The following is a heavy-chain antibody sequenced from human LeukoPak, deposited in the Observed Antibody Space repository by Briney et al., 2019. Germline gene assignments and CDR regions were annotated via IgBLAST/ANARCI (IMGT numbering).Heavy chain of an antibody. CDR3: AKVGVHTAMVTGIDY. V-gene: IGHV3-64*01. D-gene: IGHD5-18*01. Sequence: GGSLRLSCAASGFTFSSYAMHWVRQAPGKGLEYVSAISSNGGSTYYANSVKGRFTISRDNSKNTLYLQMGSLRAEDMAVYYRAKVGVHTAMVTGIDYWGQGTLVTVSS. J-gene: IGHJ4*02. CDR2: ISSNGGST. CDR1: GFTFSSYA.